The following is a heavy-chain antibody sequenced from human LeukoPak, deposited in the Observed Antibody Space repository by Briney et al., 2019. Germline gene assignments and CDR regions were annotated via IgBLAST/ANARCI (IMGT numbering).Heavy chain of an antibody. V-gene: IGHV1-3*01. CDR3: ARGPKIVVVPAVNWFDP. CDR2: INAGNGNT. CDR1: GYTFTSYA. J-gene: IGHJ5*02. D-gene: IGHD2-2*01. Sequence: ASVKVSCKASGYTFTSYAMHWVRQAPEQRLEWMGWINAGNGNTKYSQKFQGRVTITRDTSASTAYMELSSLRSEDTAVYYCARGPKIVVVPAVNWFDPWGQGTLVTVSS.